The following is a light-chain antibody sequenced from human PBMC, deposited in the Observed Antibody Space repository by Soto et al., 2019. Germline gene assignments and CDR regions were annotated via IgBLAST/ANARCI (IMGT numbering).Light chain of an antibody. Sequence: EIVLTQSPGTLSLSPGERATLSCRASQSISSSYLAWYQQRPGQAPRLLIFGASYRATGIPDRFSGSGSGTGFTLTISRLEPEDFAVYYCQQYSNSPPEFTFGPGNRVDSK. V-gene: IGKV3-20*01. CDR2: GAS. CDR1: QSISSSY. CDR3: QQYSNSPPEFT. J-gene: IGKJ3*01.